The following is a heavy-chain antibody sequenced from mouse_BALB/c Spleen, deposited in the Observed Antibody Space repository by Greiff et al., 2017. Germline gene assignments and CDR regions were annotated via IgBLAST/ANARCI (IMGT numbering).Heavy chain of an antibody. CDR2: ISNLAYSI. CDR3: ARDFYGNYGYFDV. J-gene: IGHJ1*01. CDR1: GFTFSDYG. Sequence: EVQVVESGGGLVQPGGSRKLSCAASGFTFSDYGMAWVRQAPGKGPEWVAFISNLAYSIYYADTVTGRFTISRENAKNTLYLEMSSLRSEDTAMYYCARDFYGNYGYFDVWGAGTTVTVSS. V-gene: IGHV5-15*02. D-gene: IGHD2-1*01.